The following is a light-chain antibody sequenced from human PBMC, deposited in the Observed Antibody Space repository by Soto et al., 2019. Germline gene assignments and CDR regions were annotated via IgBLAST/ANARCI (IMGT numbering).Light chain of an antibody. Sequence: DIVLTQSPLSLPVTPGEPASISCRSSQSLLHRNGYNYLDWYLQKPGQSPQLLIHLGSNRASGVPGRFSGSGSGTDFTLKISRVEADEVGVYYCIQALQTPLTFGGGTKVEIK. V-gene: IGKV2-28*01. CDR2: LGS. J-gene: IGKJ4*01. CDR1: QSLLHRNGYNY. CDR3: IQALQTPLT.